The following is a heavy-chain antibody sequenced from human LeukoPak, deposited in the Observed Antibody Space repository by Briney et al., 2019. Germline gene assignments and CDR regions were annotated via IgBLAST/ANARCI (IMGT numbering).Heavy chain of an antibody. CDR3: AKGPPYDSSGYYSAFDY. D-gene: IGHD3-22*01. V-gene: IGHV3-23*01. J-gene: IGHJ4*02. CDR1: GFTFSNYA. CDR2: ISGSGAST. Sequence: SGGSPRLSCAASGFTFSNYAMSWVRQAPGKGLEWVSVISGSGASTYYADSVKGRFTISRDNSKNTLYLQMNSLRAEDTAVYFCAKGPPYDSSGYYSAFDYWGQGTLVTVSS.